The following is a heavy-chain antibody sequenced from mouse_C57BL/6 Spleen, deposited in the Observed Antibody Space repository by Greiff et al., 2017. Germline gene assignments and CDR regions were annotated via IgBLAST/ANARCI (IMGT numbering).Heavy chain of an antibody. Sequence: EVKLMESGPGLVKPSQSLSLTCSVTGYSITSGYYWNWIRQFPGNKLEWMGYISYDGSNNYNPSLKNLISITRDTSKNQFFLKLNSVTTEDTARDYCARDRWSPFDYWGQGTTLTVSS. CDR2: ISYDGSN. J-gene: IGHJ2*01. V-gene: IGHV3-6*01. CDR3: ARDRWSPFDY. CDR1: GYSITSGYY. D-gene: IGHD1-1*02.